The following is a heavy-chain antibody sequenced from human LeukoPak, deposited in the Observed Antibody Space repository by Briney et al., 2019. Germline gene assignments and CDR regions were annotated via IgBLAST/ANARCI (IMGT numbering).Heavy chain of an antibody. CDR1: GFTFSSYS. CDR3: ATTYYDFWSGYPTFDY. CDR2: ISSSSTI. J-gene: IGHJ4*02. D-gene: IGHD3-3*01. V-gene: IGHV3-48*01. Sequence: GGSLRLSCAASGFTFSSYSMNWVRQAPGKGLEWVSYISSSSTIYYADSVKGRFTISRDNAKNSLYLQMNSLRAEDTAVYYCATTYYDFWSGYPTFDYWGQGTLVTVSS.